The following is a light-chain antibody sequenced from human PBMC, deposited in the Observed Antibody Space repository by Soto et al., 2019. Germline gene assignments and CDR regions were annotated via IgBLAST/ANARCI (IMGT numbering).Light chain of an antibody. CDR2: EVS. CDR1: SIDVGGYNY. J-gene: IGLJ1*01. CDR3: SSYAGSNIHYV. V-gene: IGLV2-8*01. Sequence: QSALAQPPSASGSPGQSFTISCPGTSIDVGGYNYVSWYQQHPGKAPKLMIYEVSKRPSGVPDRFSGSKSGNTASLTVSGLQAEDEADYYCSSYAGSNIHYVFGTGTKVTVL.